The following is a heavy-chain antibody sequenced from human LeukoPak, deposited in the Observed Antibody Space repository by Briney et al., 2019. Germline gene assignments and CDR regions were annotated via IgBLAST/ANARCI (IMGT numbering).Heavy chain of an antibody. CDR3: ARARRAPMVRGVINWFGP. J-gene: IGHJ5*02. D-gene: IGHD3-10*01. CDR1: GFTFDDYG. Sequence: PGGSLRLSCAASGFTFDDYGMSWVRQAPGKGLEWVSGINWNGGSTGYADSVKGRFTISRDNAKNSLYLQMNSLRAEDTALYYCARARRAPMVRGVINWFGPWGQGTLVTVSS. V-gene: IGHV3-20*04. CDR2: INWNGGST.